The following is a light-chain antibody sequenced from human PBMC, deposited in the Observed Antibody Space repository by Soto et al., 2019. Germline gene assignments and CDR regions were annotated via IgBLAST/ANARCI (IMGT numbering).Light chain of an antibody. J-gene: IGKJ2*01. CDR1: QSVSSSY. Sequence: EIVLTQSPGTLSLSPGERATLSCRASQSVSSSYLAWYQQKLGQAPRLLIYGASSRATGIPDRFSGSGSGTDFTLTISRLEPEDFAVYYCQQYGSSPNTFGQGTKPEIK. CDR2: GAS. CDR3: QQYGSSPNT. V-gene: IGKV3-20*01.